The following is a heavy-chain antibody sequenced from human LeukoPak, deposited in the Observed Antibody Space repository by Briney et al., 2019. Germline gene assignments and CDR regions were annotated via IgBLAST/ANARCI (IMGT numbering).Heavy chain of an antibody. D-gene: IGHD6-6*01. Sequence: SETLSLTCTVSSGSISNYYWSWIRQPPGKGLEWIGYIYNRGNTNYNPSLKSRVTISVDTSKNQFSLKLSSVTAADTAVYYCARVKQLVGWVDYWGQGTLVTVSS. CDR3: ARVKQLVGWVDY. V-gene: IGHV4-59*08. J-gene: IGHJ4*02. CDR1: SGSISNYY. CDR2: IYNRGNT.